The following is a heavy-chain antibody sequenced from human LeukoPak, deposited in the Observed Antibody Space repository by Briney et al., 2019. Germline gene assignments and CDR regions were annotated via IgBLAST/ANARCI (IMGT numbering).Heavy chain of an antibody. Sequence: SETLSLTCTVSGGSISSGDYYWSWIRQPPGKGLEWIGYIYYSGSTYYNPSLKSRVTISVDRSKNQFSLKLSSVTAADTAVYYCARSTVTTRSDFDYWGQGTLVTVSS. CDR3: ARSTVTTRSDFDY. D-gene: IGHD4-11*01. J-gene: IGHJ4*02. V-gene: IGHV4-30-4*08. CDR2: IYYSGST. CDR1: GGSISSGDYY.